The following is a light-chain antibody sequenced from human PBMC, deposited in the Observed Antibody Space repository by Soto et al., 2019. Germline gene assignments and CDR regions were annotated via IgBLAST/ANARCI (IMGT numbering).Light chain of an antibody. V-gene: IGKV1D-12*01. J-gene: IGKJ5*01. Sequence: DLQMTQSPSSVTASVRDTVTICCRASQIMTNWLAWYQQRPGQAPKLLIFAASTLQRGVPSRFSGSGSRTDFTLTITDLQPEDVATYYCQQADTLPVTFDQGTRLEIK. CDR3: QQADTLPVT. CDR1: QIMTNW. CDR2: AAS.